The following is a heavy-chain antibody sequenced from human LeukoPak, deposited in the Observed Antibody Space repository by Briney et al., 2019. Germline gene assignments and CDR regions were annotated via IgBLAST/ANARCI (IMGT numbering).Heavy chain of an antibody. V-gene: IGHV1-69*04. D-gene: IGHD3-3*01. J-gene: IGHJ4*02. CDR1: GGTFSSYT. CDR2: IIPILGIA. CDR3: ARELGASGYYHRYIYYFDY. Sequence: SVKVSCKASGGTFSSYTISWVRQAPGKGLEWMGRIIPILGIANYAQKFQGRVTITAGKSTSTAYMELSSLRSEDTAVYYCARELGASGYYHRYIYYFDYWGQGTLVTVSS.